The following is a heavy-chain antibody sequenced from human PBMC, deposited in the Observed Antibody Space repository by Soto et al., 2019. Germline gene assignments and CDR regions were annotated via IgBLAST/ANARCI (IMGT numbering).Heavy chain of an antibody. J-gene: IGHJ3*02. V-gene: IGHV4-34*01. CDR3: ARVERGTATTVVDAFDI. D-gene: IGHD1-1*01. Sequence: QVQLQQWGAGLLKPSETLSLTCAVYGGFVSSGSYYWSWIRQPPGKGLEWIGEMSHSGGIHINPSRKSRVTISVDTSKNQFSLKMSSVTAADTALYYCARVERGTATTVVDAFDIWVPGTMVTVSS. CDR1: GGFVSSGSYY. CDR2: MSHSGGI.